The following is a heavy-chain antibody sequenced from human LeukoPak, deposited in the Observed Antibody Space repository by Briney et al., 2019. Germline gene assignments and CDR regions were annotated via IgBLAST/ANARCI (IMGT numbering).Heavy chain of an antibody. J-gene: IGHJ5*02. CDR2: IYYIGST. Sequence: KPSETLSLTCTVSGGSMSSYYWSWIRQPPGKGLEWIGYIYYIGSTNYNPSLKSRVTISVDTSKNQFSLKLSSVTAADTAVYYCARDGSGSYYKWFDPWGQGTLATVSS. D-gene: IGHD3-10*01. CDR3: ARDGSGSYYKWFDP. CDR1: GGSMSSYY. V-gene: IGHV4-59*01.